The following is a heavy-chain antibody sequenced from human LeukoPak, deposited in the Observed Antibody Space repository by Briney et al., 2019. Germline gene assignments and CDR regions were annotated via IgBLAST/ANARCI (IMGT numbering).Heavy chain of an antibody. J-gene: IGHJ4*02. CDR2: IYTSGTT. CDR1: GSSISSYY. D-gene: IGHD3-16*02. Sequence: SETLSLTCTVSGSSISSYYWSWIRQPAGKGLEWIGRIYTSGTTNYNPSLKSRVTMSVDTSKNQFSLKLSSVTAADTAMYYCARESRSSEDYWGQGTLVTVSS. V-gene: IGHV4-4*07. CDR3: ARESRSSEDY.